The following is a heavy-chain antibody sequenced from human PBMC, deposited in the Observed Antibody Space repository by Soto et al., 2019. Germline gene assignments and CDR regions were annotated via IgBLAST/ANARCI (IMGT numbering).Heavy chain of an antibody. V-gene: IGHV3-15*07. J-gene: IGHJ6*02. Sequence: GGSLRLSCAASGFTFSNAWMNWVRQAPGKGLEWVGRIKSKTDGGTTDFAAPVKGRFTISRDDSKNTLYLQMNSLKTEDTAVYYCTTASPLPYYDFWSGPPRSYYYYGMDVWGQGTTVTVS. CDR2: IKSKTDGGTT. CDR3: TTASPLPYYDFWSGPPRSYYYYGMDV. CDR1: GFTFSNAW. D-gene: IGHD3-3*01.